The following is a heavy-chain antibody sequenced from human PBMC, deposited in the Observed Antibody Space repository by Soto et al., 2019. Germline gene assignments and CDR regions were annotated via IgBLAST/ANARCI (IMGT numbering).Heavy chain of an antibody. CDR1: GFTFSHYS. CDR3: ARLPGEIFAYFHYGVDV. D-gene: IGHD3-3*01. CDR2: ISGSSSSI. J-gene: IGHJ6*02. V-gene: IGHV3-48*02. Sequence: GGSLRLSCAASGFTFSHYSMNWVRQAPGKGLEWVSYISGSSSSIYYADSVKGRFTISRDNAKNSLYLQMNSLSDDDTAVYYCARLPGEIFAYFHYGVDVWGQGTTVTVSS.